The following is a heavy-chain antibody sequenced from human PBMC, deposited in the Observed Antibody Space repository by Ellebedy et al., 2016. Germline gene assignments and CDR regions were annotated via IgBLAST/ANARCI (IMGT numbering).Heavy chain of an antibody. Sequence: SETLSLTXTVPGGSVDTYYWTWIRQSPGKGLEWIGYVFYGGSTKYNPSLRSRVTISLDTSKNQFSLKVTSVAAADTAVYYCARDVSLYSSSPSFDSWGQGTLVTVSS. J-gene: IGHJ4*02. CDR1: GGSVDTYY. D-gene: IGHD6-6*01. CDR2: VFYGGST. CDR3: ARDVSLYSSSPSFDS. V-gene: IGHV4-59*02.